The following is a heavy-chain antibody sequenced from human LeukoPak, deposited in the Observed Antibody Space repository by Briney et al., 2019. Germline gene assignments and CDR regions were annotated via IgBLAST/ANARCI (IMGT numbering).Heavy chain of an antibody. Sequence: GGSLRLSCAASGFTFSSYSMNWVRQAPGKGLEWVSSISSSSSYIYYADSVKGRFTISRDNAKNSLYLQMNSLRAEDTAVYYCAKDPWRYYYDSSGYYYGGDDAFDIWGQGTMVTVSS. CDR3: AKDPWRYYYDSSGYYYGGDDAFDI. CDR1: GFTFSSYS. CDR2: ISSSSSYI. J-gene: IGHJ3*02. D-gene: IGHD3-22*01. V-gene: IGHV3-21*04.